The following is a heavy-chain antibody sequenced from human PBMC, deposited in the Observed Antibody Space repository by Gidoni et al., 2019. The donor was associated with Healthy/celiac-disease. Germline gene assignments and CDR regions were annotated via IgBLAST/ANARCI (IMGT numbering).Heavy chain of an antibody. CDR1: GGTFSSDA. J-gene: IGHJ3*02. D-gene: IGHD1-1*01. CDR3: SSETVGTTDAFDI. CDR2: IIPIFGTA. Sequence: QVKLAQSGAEVKKPGYSVKVSCKASGGTFSSDAISWVRPSPGQGLEWMGGIIPIFGTANYAQKFQCRFPITADKSTSPAYMELSSLRSEDTAVYYCSSETVGTTDAFDIWGQGTMVTVSS. V-gene: IGHV1-69*06.